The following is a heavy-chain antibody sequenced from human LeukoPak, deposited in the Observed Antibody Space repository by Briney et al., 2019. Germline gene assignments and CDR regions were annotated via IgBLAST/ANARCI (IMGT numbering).Heavy chain of an antibody. CDR3: ARVAENCSGGSCYSYYFDY. CDR1: GFTFSSYA. V-gene: IGHV3-30-3*01. Sequence: GGSLRLSCAASGFTFSSYAMHWVRQAPGKGLEWVAVISYDGSNKYYADSVKGRFTISRDNSKNTLYLQMNSLRAEDTAVYYCARVAENCSGGSCYSYYFDYWGQGTLVTVSS. J-gene: IGHJ4*02. D-gene: IGHD2-15*01. CDR2: ISYDGSNK.